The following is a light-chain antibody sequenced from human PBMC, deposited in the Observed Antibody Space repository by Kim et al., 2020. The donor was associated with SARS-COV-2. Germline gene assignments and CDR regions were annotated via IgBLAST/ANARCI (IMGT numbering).Light chain of an antibody. CDR2: GAS. CDR1: QSIRTF. Sequence: ASVGDRVTITCRASQSIRTFLNWYQQKPGKAPNLLIYGASNLESGVPSRFSGSGSGTDFSLSISSLRPEDFATYYCQQSYNFPRTFGQGTKVDIK. V-gene: IGKV1-39*01. CDR3: QQSYNFPRT. J-gene: IGKJ1*01.